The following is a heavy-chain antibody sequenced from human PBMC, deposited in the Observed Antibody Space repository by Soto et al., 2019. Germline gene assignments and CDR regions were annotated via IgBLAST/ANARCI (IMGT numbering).Heavy chain of an antibody. V-gene: IGHV1-69*13. Sequence: SVKVSCKTSGGTFSSYAISWVRQAPGQGLEWMGGIIPIFGTANYAQKFQGRVTITADESTSTAYMELSSLRSEDTAVYYCAREGYSDYDPLYYYYYGMDVWGQGTTVTVSS. CDR1: GGTFSSYA. J-gene: IGHJ6*02. CDR3: AREGYSDYDPLYYYYYGMDV. D-gene: IGHD5-12*01. CDR2: IIPIFGTA.